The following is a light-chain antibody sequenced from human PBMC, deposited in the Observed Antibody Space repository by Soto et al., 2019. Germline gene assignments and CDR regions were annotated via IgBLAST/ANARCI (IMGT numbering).Light chain of an antibody. CDR3: QSYDRSLSVV. J-gene: IGLJ2*01. CDR1: SSNIGAGYD. Sequence: QSVLTQSPSVSGAPGQRVTISCIGSSSNIGAGYDVHWYHQLPGTAPKLLIYGSTNRPSGVPDRFSGSKSGTSASLAITGLQAEDEAAYYCQSYDRSLSVVFGGGTKLTVL. V-gene: IGLV1-40*01. CDR2: GST.